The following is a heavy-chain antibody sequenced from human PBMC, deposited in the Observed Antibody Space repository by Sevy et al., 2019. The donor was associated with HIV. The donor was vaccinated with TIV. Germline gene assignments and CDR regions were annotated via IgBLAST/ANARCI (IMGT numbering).Heavy chain of an antibody. J-gene: IGHJ3*02. V-gene: IGHV1-3*01. D-gene: IGHD2-21*02. CDR2: INAGNGNT. Sequence: ASVKVSCKASGYTFTSYAMHWVRQAPGQRLEWMGWINAGNGNTKYSQKFQGRVTITRDTSASTAYMELSSLRSEDTAVYYCARGGDVEYCGGDCPFSIWGQGTMVTVSS. CDR1: GYTFTSYA. CDR3: ARGGDVEYCGGDCPFSI.